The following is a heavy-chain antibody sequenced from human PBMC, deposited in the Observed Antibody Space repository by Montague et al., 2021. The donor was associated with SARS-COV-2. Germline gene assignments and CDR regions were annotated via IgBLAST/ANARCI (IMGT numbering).Heavy chain of an antibody. CDR1: GGPISRNY. J-gene: IGHJ4*02. Sequence: SETLSLTCTVSGGPISRNYWNWIRQPPGKGLEYIGYISYSGNTNYNPSLRSRVTMSVDTSNNQFSLKLSSVTAADTAVYYCAREVGRGYSGYEGEYWGQGTLVTVSS. CDR3: AREVGRGYSGYEGEY. V-gene: IGHV4-59*12. D-gene: IGHD5-12*01. CDR2: ISYSGNT.